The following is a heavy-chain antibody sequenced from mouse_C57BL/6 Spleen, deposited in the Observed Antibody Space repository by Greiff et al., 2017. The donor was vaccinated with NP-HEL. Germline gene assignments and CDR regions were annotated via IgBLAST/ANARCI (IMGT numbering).Heavy chain of an antibody. CDR2: IDPETGGT. D-gene: IGHD1-1*01. CDR3: TGHYYGYYFDY. CDR1: GYTFTDYE. J-gene: IGHJ2*01. V-gene: IGHV1-15*01. Sequence: QVQLQQSGAELVRPGASVTLSCKASGYTFTDYEMHWVKQTPVHGLEWIGAIDPETGGTAYNQKFKGKAILTSDKSSSTAYMELRSLTSEDSAVYYCTGHYYGYYFDYWGQGTTLTVSS.